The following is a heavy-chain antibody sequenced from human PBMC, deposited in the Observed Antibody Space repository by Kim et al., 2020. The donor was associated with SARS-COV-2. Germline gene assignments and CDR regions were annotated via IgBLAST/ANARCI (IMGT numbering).Heavy chain of an antibody. CDR3: ARDGRTRGVFPYYFDY. V-gene: IGHV3-30*04. D-gene: IGHD2-15*01. CDR1: GFTFSSYA. CDR2: ISYDGSNK. J-gene: IGHJ4*01. Sequence: GGSLRLSCAASGFTFSSYAMHWVRQAPGKGLEWVAVISYDGSNKYYADSVKGRFTISRDNSKNTLYLQMNSLRAEDTAVYYCARDGRTRGVFPYYFDYWG.